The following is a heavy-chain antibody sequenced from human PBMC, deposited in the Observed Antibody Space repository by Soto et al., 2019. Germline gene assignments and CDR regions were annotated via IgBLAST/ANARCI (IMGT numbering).Heavy chain of an antibody. CDR1: GGSFSGYY. CDR2: INHSGST. D-gene: IGHD2-2*01. V-gene: IGHV4-34*03. CDR3: TTYCSSTSCYRRHWFDP. J-gene: IGHJ5*02. Sequence: SETLSLTCAVYGGSFSGYYWSWIRQPPGKGLEWIGEINHSGSTNYNPSLKSRVTISVDTSKNQFSLKLSSVTAADTAVYYCTTYCSSTSCYRRHWFDPWGQGTLVTVSS.